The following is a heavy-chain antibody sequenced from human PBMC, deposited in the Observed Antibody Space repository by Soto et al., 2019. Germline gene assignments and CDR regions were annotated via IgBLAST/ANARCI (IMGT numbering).Heavy chain of an antibody. CDR2: VAAITYST. J-gene: IGHJ4*02. CDR3: AKGQKASCATIRCYSFDY. V-gene: IGHV3-23*01. CDR1: GFTFSDYA. Sequence: EVKLLESGGGLVQPGGSLRLSCAASGFTFSDYAVNWVRQAPGKGLEWISYVAAITYSTYYADSVRGRFTISRDNAKNTLYLQVNSPIAEDAAVYYCAKGQKASCATIRCYSFDYWGQGALVTVSS. D-gene: IGHD2-15*01.